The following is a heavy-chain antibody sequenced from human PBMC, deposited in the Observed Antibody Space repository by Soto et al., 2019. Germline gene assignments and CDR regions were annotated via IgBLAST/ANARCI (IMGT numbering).Heavy chain of an antibody. J-gene: IGHJ6*02. CDR2: ISYDGSNK. CDR1: GFAFTTYA. Sequence: QVQLVESGGGVVQPGGSLRLSCAASGFAFTTYAMHWVRQAPGKGLEWVAVISYDGSNKYYADSVKGRFSISRDNSKNTLYLQMNSLRAGDTAVYYCAKDRLRGGFLTTATTNGMDVWGQGTTVTVSS. V-gene: IGHV3-30*04. CDR3: AKDRLRGGFLTTATTNGMDV. D-gene: IGHD1-26*01.